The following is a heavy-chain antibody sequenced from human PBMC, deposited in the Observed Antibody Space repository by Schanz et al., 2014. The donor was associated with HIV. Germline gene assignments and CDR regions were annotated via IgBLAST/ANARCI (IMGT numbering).Heavy chain of an antibody. J-gene: IGHJ3*02. D-gene: IGHD6-13*01. V-gene: IGHV1-2*02. Sequence: QVQLVQSGAEVKKPGSSVKVSCKASGGTFSNYAINWVRQATGQGLEWMGWINPNSGGTNPAQNFQGRVTLSMDTSISTAYMELSRLRSDDTAVYFCARDLVDSSTWYDAFDIWGQGTKVTVSS. CDR3: ARDLVDSSTWYDAFDI. CDR2: INPNSGGT. CDR1: GGTFSNYA.